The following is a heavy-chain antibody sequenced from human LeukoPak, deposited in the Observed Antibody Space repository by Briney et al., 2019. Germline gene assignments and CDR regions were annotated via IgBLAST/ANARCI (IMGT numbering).Heavy chain of an antibody. CDR3: ARGGYSSGLDY. CDR1: DFGSHH. D-gene: IGHD6-19*01. V-gene: IGHV3-74*01. Sequence: GGSLRLSCVASDFGSHHMHWVRQAPGKGLVWVSRVSTDGIGTAYADSVKGRFTISRDNANNTVYLQMNSLRAEDTAVYYCARGGYSSGLDYWGQGTLVTVSS. CDR2: VSTDGIGT. J-gene: IGHJ4*02.